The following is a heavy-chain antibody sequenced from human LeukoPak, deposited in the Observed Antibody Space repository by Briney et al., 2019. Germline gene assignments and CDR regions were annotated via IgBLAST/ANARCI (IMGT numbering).Heavy chain of an antibody. CDR2: MNPNSGNA. V-gene: IGHV1-8*02. CDR3: GRPLQRGSWTQRALDY. J-gene: IGHJ4*02. D-gene: IGHD3-10*01. CDR1: GGTFIIYA. Sequence: ASVKVSCKASGGTFIIYAISWVRQAPGQGLEWMGWMNPNSGNAGYAQRFQGRVTMTRNNSISTAYMELTSLRSEDTAVYYCGRPLQRGSWTQRALDYWGQGTLVTVSS.